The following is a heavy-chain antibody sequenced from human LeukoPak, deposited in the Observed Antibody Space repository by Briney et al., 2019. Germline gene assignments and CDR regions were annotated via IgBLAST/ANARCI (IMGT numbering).Heavy chain of an antibody. CDR3: ARHLRTTKRQYGDSPYYFDY. CDR1: GGSISGGSYY. D-gene: IGHD4-17*01. V-gene: IGHV4-61*09. Sequence: SQTLSLTCTVSGGSISGGSYYWNWIRQPAGKGLEWIGYISYSGSTNFNPSLKSRVTISVDTSKNQFSLGLSSVTAADTAVYYCARHLRTTKRQYGDSPYYFDYWGQGTLVTVSS. J-gene: IGHJ4*02. CDR2: ISYSGST.